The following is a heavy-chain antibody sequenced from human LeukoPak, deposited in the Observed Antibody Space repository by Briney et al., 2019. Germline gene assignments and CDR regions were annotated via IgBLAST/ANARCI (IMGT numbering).Heavy chain of an antibody. CDR3: ARDELQWLPPYYYYYGMDV. Sequence: SETLSLTCTVSGGSISSDYWSWIRQPPGKGLEWIGYIYYSGSTNYNPSLKSRVTMSVDTSKNQFSLKLSSVTAADTAVYYCARDELQWLPPYYYYYGMDVWGQGTTVTVSS. D-gene: IGHD6-19*01. J-gene: IGHJ6*02. V-gene: IGHV4-59*01. CDR1: GGSISSDY. CDR2: IYYSGST.